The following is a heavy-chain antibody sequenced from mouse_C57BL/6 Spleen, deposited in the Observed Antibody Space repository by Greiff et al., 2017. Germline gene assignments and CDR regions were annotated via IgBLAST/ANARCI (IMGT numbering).Heavy chain of an antibody. J-gene: IGHJ4*01. V-gene: IGHV1-64*01. CDR2: IHPNSGST. CDR1: GYTFTSYW. CDR3: ANYYGRGYYAMDY. Sequence: QDQLQQPGAELVKPGASVKLSCKASGYTFTSYWMHWVKQRPGQGLEWIGMIHPNSGSTNYNEKFKSKATLTVDKSSSTAYMQLSSLTSEDSAVYYCANYYGRGYYAMDYWGQGTSVTVSS. D-gene: IGHD1-1*01.